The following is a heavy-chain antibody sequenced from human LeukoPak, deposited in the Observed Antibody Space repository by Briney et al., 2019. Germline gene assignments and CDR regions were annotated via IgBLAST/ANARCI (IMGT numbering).Heavy chain of an antibody. CDR2: IYSGGST. CDR1: GFTVSSNY. J-gene: IGHJ4*02. D-gene: IGHD3-10*01. Sequence: GGSLRLSCAASGFTVSSNYMSWVRQAPGKGLEWVSVIYSGGSTYYADSVKGRFTISRDNSKNTLYLQINSLRAEDTAVYYCARENDYYGSGSYSYWGQGTLVTVSS. V-gene: IGHV3-53*01. CDR3: ARENDYYGSGSYSY.